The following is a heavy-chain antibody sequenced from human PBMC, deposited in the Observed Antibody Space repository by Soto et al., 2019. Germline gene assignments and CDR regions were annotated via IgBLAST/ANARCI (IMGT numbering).Heavy chain of an antibody. J-gene: IGHJ6*02. D-gene: IGHD3-10*01. V-gene: IGHV4-4*08. CDR3: ASSAGHPGDFFYYHGLDV. CDR2: VYTCDYT. CDR1: GATIRSYS. Sequence: PWETLSLSCSVSGATIRSYSWHWIRQPPGKGLEWIGYVYTCDYTKYSSSLQSRVTISVDTSKSQFYLTLNSVTAADTAVYYCASSAGHPGDFFYYHGLDVWGQGTTVTVSS.